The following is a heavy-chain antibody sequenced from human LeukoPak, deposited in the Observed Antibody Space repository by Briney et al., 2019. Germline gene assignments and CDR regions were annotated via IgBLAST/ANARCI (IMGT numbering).Heavy chain of an antibody. Sequence: GGSLRLSCAASGFTVSNNYMNWVRQAPGKGLEWVSILYSGGDIYYADSVKGRFTISRDNSKNTLYLQMNSLRAEDTAVYYCARDQAVRGVIVSHDYWGQGTLVTVSS. V-gene: IGHV3-66*01. J-gene: IGHJ4*02. CDR2: LYSGGDI. D-gene: IGHD3-10*01. CDR3: ARDQAVRGVIVSHDY. CDR1: GFTVSNNY.